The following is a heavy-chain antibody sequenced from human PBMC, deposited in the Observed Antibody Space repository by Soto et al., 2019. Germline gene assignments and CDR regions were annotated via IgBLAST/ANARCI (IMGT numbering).Heavy chain of an antibody. Sequence: ASVKVSCKASGYTFTSYDINWVRQATGQGLEWMGWMNPNSGNTGYAQKFQGRVTMTRNTSISTAYMELSSLRSEDTAVYYCARDLHQLYYYYYGMDVWGQGTTVTVSS. CDR2: MNPNSGNT. J-gene: IGHJ6*02. D-gene: IGHD2-2*01. CDR1: GYTFTSYD. CDR3: ARDLHQLYYYYYGMDV. V-gene: IGHV1-8*01.